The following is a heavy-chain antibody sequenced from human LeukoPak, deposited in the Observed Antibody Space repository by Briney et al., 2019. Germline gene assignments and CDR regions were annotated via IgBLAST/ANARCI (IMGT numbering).Heavy chain of an antibody. D-gene: IGHD6-13*01. J-gene: IGHJ4*02. Sequence: ASVKVSCKASGYTFTGYYMHWVRQAPGQGLEWMGWINPNSGGTNYAQKFQGRVTMTRDTSISTAYMELSRLRSDDTAVYYCAMILVAAAWAFDYWGQRTLVTVSS. CDR2: INPNSGGT. V-gene: IGHV1-2*02. CDR3: AMILVAAAWAFDY. CDR1: GYTFTGYY.